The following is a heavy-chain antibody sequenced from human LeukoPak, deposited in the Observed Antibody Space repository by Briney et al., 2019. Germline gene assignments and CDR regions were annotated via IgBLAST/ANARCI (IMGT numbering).Heavy chain of an antibody. CDR2: IYSAGTT. D-gene: IGHD4-23*01. V-gene: IGHV3-53*01. CDR1: GFPLNRNY. CDR3: ARGDDYGGAWYYFDC. Sequence: PGGSLRLSFAASGFPLNRNYYMNRVRQAPGKGLEWVSVIYSAGTTYYADSVKGRFTISRDNSKNTVYLQMNSLRAEDTAVYYCARGDDYGGAWYYFDCWGQGTLVTVSS. J-gene: IGHJ4*02.